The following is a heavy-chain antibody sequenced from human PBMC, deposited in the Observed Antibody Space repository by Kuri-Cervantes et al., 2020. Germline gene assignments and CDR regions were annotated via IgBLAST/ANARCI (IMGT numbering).Heavy chain of an antibody. CDR2: IIPIFGTA. J-gene: IGHJ4*02. D-gene: IGHD2-2*01. CDR1: GYTFTSYG. Sequence: ASVKVSCKASGYTFTSYGISWVRQAPGQGLEWMGGIIPIFGTANYAQKLQGRVTMTTDTSTSTAYMELRSLRSDDTAVYYCARIGYCSSTSCYDYWGQGTLVTVSS. CDR3: ARIGYCSSTSCYDY. V-gene: IGHV1-18*01.